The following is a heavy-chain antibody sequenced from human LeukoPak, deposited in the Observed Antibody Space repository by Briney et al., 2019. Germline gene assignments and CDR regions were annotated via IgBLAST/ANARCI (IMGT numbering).Heavy chain of an antibody. V-gene: IGHV3-30*14. D-gene: IGHD6-13*01. J-gene: IGHJ3*02. Sequence: PGRSLRLSCAASGFTFSYYAMHWVRQAPGKGLEWVAFISSDGSDKYYADSMKGRFTISRDNAKNSFYLQMNNLRAGDTAVYYCARGADYSSSWYRESDAFDIWGQGTLVTVSS. CDR3: ARGADYSSSWYRESDAFDI. CDR2: ISSDGSDK. CDR1: GFTFSYYA.